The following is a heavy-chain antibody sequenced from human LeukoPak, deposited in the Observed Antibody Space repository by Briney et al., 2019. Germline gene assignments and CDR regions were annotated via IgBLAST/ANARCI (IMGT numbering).Heavy chain of an antibody. D-gene: IGHD3-3*01. V-gene: IGHV4-34*01. CDR1: GGSFSGYY. Sequence: PSETLSLTCAVYGGSFSGYYWSWIRQPPGKGLEWIGEINHSGSTNYNPSLKSRVTISVDTSKNQFSLKLSSVTAADTAVYYCASYTYYDFWSGYPPGAFDIWGQGTMVTVSS. CDR3: ASYTYYDFWSGYPPGAFDI. CDR2: INHSGST. J-gene: IGHJ3*02.